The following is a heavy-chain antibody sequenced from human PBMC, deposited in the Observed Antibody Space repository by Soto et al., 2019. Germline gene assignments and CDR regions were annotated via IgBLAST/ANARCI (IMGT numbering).Heavy chain of an antibody. CDR3: ARDLDITVLENYFDP. CDR1: GFSFSSYG. D-gene: IGHD6-19*01. CDR2: IWYDGSNK. Sequence: QVQLVESGGGVVQPGRSLRLSCVASGFSFSSYGMHWVRQAPGKGPGWVAVIWYDGSNKHYADSVKGRFTISRDNSMQTLFLQMNTLRVEDTAVYFCARDLDITVLENYFDPWGQGTLVTVSS. V-gene: IGHV3-33*01. J-gene: IGHJ5*02.